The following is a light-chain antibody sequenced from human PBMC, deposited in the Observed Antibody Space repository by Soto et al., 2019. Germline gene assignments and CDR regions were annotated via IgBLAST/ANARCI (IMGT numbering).Light chain of an antibody. J-gene: IGKJ1*01. CDR3: QQRSNWPRT. CDR1: QSVSSY. CDR2: DAS. Sequence: DIVLTQSPATLSLSPGERATLSCRASQSVSSYLAWYQQKPGKAPRLLIYDASNRATGVPARFSGSGSGTAFTLTISSLEPEDFAVYYCQQRSNWPRTFGQGTKVEIK. V-gene: IGKV3-11*01.